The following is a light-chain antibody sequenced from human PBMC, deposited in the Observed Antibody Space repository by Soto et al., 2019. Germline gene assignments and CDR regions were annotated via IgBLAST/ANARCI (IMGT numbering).Light chain of an antibody. CDR2: KAT. CDR3: QHYNIYADA. Sequence: DIQMTQSPSTLSGSVEDRVTLTCRASQTISSWLAWYQQKPGKAPKLLIYKATTLRSGVPSRFSGSGSGTEFTLTISSLQPDDFSSYYDQHYNIYADAVGEGTKVDLK. J-gene: IGKJ1*01. CDR1: QTISSW. V-gene: IGKV1-5*03.